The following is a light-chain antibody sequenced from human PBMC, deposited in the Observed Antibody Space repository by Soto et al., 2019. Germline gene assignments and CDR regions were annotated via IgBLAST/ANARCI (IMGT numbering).Light chain of an antibody. CDR2: EVS. CDR3: SSYTSSGTYV. Sequence: QSALTQPASVSGSPGQSITISCTGTSSDVGDYNYVSWYQQHPGKAPKLMIHEVSARPSGVSNRFSGSKSGNTASLTISGLQAEDEADYYCSSYTSSGTYVFGTGTKVTVL. V-gene: IGLV2-14*01. CDR1: SSDVGDYNY. J-gene: IGLJ1*01.